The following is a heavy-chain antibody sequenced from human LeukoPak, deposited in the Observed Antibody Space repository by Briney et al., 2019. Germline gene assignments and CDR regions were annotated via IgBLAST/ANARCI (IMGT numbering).Heavy chain of an antibody. CDR3: AKAGTGTTGRGVYYFDY. CDR2: IRYDGSNK. Sequence: HSGGSLSLSCAASGFTFSSHGMHWVRQAPGKGLEWVAFIRYDGSNKYYADSMKGRFTISRDNSKNTLYLQMNSLRAEDTAVYYCAKAGTGTTGRGVYYFDYWGQGTLVTVSS. J-gene: IGHJ4*02. V-gene: IGHV3-30*02. CDR1: GFTFSSHG. D-gene: IGHD1-7*01.